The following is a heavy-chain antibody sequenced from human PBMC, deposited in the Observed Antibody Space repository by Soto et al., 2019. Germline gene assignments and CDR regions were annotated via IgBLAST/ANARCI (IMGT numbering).Heavy chain of an antibody. Sequence: PGGSLRLSCAASGFTFSSYWMSWVRQAPGKGLEWVAVISYDGSNKYYADSVKGRFTISRDNSKNTLYLQMNSLRAEDTAVYYCAKDYGYSYGYPYFDYWGQGTLVTVS. CDR1: GFTFSSYW. J-gene: IGHJ4*02. CDR2: ISYDGSNK. D-gene: IGHD5-18*01. CDR3: AKDYGYSYGYPYFDY. V-gene: IGHV3-30*18.